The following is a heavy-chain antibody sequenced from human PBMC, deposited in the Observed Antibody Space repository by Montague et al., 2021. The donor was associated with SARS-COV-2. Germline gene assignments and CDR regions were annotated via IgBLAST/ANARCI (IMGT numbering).Heavy chain of an antibody. D-gene: IGHD5-24*01. CDR3: AIGWQKRFDP. J-gene: IGHJ5*02. V-gene: IGHV6-1*01. CDR2: CHLMSEKKK. Sequence: CAISGDSVAVVELTRRSDKHTPEIDLHPYLVCHLMSEKKKEYAISMKSRITVNPDTSKNRFSMLLNSVTPEDTAVYYCAIGWQKRFDPWGQGTLVTVSS. CDR1: GDSVAVVELT.